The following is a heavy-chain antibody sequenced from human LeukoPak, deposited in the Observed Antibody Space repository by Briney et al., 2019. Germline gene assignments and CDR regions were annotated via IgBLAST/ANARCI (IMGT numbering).Heavy chain of an antibody. V-gene: IGHV1-46*01. D-gene: IGHD2-2*01. J-gene: IGHJ6*03. CDR2: INPSGGST. CDR3: ARGDIVVVPIRYYYMDV. Sequence: GASVKVSCKASGYTFTSYGISWVRQAPGQGLEWMGIINPSGGSTSYAKKFQGRVTMTRDTSTSTVYMELSRLRSDDTAVYYCARGDIVVVPIRYYYMDVWGKGTTVTISS. CDR1: GYTFTSYG.